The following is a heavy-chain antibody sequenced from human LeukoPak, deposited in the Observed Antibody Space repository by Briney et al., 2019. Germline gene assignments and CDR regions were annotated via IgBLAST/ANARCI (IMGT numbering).Heavy chain of an antibody. D-gene: IGHD4-17*01. CDR1: GFTLSDWW. CDR3: AGDYGERDYYFDY. CDR2: IYSGGST. J-gene: IGHJ4*02. V-gene: IGHV3-66*01. Sequence: GGSLRLSCAASGFTLSDWWMSWVRQAPGKGLEWVSVIYSGGSTYYADSVKGRFTISRDNSKNTLYLQMNSLRAEDTAVYYCAGDYGERDYYFDYWGQGTLVTVSS.